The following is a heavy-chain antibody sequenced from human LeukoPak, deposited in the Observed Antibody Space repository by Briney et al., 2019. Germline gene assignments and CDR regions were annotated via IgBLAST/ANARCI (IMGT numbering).Heavy chain of an antibody. CDR2: ISSSSSSYI. Sequence: GGSLRLSCAASGFTFSNYSMNWVRQAPGKGLEWVSSISSSSSSYIYYADSVKGRFTISRDNAKNSLYLKMNSLRAEDTAVYYCAREAEQWLVLTGGDNWFDPWGQGTLVTVSS. V-gene: IGHV3-21*01. J-gene: IGHJ5*02. D-gene: IGHD6-19*01. CDR3: AREAEQWLVLTGGDNWFDP. CDR1: GFTFSNYS.